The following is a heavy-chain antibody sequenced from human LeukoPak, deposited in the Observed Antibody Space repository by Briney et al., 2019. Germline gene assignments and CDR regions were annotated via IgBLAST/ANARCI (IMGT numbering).Heavy chain of an antibody. V-gene: IGHV4-61*02. Sequence: PSETLSLTCTVSGGSISSGSYYWSWIRQPAGKGLEWIGRIYTSGSTNYNPSLKSRVTISVDTSKNQFSLRLSSVTAADTAVYHCARSNYDILTPRFDNWGQGTLVTVSS. CDR1: GGSISSGSYY. CDR3: ARSNYDILTPRFDN. D-gene: IGHD3-9*01. CDR2: IYTSGST. J-gene: IGHJ4*02.